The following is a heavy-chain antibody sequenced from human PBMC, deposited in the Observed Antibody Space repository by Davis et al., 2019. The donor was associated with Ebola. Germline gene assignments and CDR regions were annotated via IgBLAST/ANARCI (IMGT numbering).Heavy chain of an antibody. D-gene: IGHD6-19*01. CDR3: AKGLGASDWYAFDY. CDR1: GFPFSNYA. Sequence: GESLKISCVASGFPFSNYAVTWVRQAPGRGLEWVSTISGSAYYTYYADSVQGRFTISRDNSKNTLYLQMNSLRADDTAVYYCAKGLGASDWYAFDYWGQRALVTVSS. J-gene: IGHJ4*02. CDR2: ISGSAYYT. V-gene: IGHV3-23*01.